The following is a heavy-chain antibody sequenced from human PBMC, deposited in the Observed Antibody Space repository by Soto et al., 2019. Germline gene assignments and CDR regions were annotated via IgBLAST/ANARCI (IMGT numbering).Heavy chain of an antibody. J-gene: IGHJ5*02. V-gene: IGHV4-34*01. CDR2: INHSGST. CDR3: ARDGRGIAAALNWFDP. D-gene: IGHD6-13*01. CDR1: GGSFSGYY. Sequence: PSETLSLTCAVYGGSFSGYYWSWIRQPPGKGLEWIGEINHSGSTNHNPSLKSRVTISVDTSKNQFSLKLSSVTAADTAVYYCARDGRGIAAALNWFDPWGQGTLVTVSS.